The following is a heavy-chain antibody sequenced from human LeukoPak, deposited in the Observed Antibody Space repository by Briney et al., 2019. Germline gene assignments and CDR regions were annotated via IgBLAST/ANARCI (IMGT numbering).Heavy chain of an antibody. Sequence: SETLSLTCTVSGGSISSYYWGWIRQPPGKGLEWIGSIYYSGSTYYNPSLKSRVTISVDTSKNQFSLKLSSVTAADTAVYYCARQGTTMIVVVVWGQGTLVTVSS. CDR1: GGSISSYY. J-gene: IGHJ1*01. CDR3: ARQGTTMIVVVV. CDR2: IYYSGST. D-gene: IGHD3-22*01. V-gene: IGHV4-39*01.